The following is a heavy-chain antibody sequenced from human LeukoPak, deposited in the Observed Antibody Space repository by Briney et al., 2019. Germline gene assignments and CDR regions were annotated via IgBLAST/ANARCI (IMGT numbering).Heavy chain of an antibody. CDR3: ARGGGAGNDYWAFTL. Sequence: ASVKVSCKASDYNFATYPITWVRQAPGQGLEWTGWVGGHNGDTNYAQNLQGRATMTRDSSTTTAYLELRSLRSEDTAIYYCARGGGAGNDYWAFTLWGRGTLVTVSS. CDR2: VGGHNGDT. D-gene: IGHD3-3*01. CDR1: DYNFATYP. J-gene: IGHJ2*01. V-gene: IGHV1-18*01.